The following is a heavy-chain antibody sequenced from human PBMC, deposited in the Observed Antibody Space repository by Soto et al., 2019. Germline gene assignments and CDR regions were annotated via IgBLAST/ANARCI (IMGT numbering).Heavy chain of an antibody. CDR2: ISHDGSNK. CDR1: GFTFSRYA. CDR3: ARERTGLYISN. D-gene: IGHD3-9*01. V-gene: IGHV3-30-3*01. J-gene: IGHJ4*02. Sequence: QVQLVESGGGVIDPGRSLRLSCAASGFTFSRYAMHWVRKAPGKGLERVTLISHDGSNKYYADSVKGRFTISRDDSQNTLYLQMNSLRAEDTAVYYCARERTGLYISNWGQGTLVTVSS.